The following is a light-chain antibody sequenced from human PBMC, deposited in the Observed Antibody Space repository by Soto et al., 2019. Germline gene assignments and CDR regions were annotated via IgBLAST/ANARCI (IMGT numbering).Light chain of an antibody. V-gene: IGLV2-18*01. CDR2: EAS. CDR3: SLYTSENTYV. CDR1: STDFVSYNR. J-gene: IGLJ1*01. Sequence: QSALTQPPSVSGSPGQSVTISCTGTSTDFVSYNRVSWYQQPPDTAPKLMIYEASNRPSGVPDRFSGSKSGNTASLTTSGLQAADEADYYCSLYTSENTYVFGTGTKVTVL.